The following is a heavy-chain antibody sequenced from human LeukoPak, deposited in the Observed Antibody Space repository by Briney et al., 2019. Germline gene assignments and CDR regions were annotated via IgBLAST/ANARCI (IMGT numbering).Heavy chain of an antibody. J-gene: IGHJ6*02. Sequence: ASVKVSCKTSGYTFTSYYIHWVRQAPGQGLEWVGIINPRGGSTTYGQKFQGRVTMTRDTSTSTAYMELRSLRSDDTAVYYCARVTDTPRVNYYYYGMDVWGQGTTVTVSS. CDR2: INPRGGST. CDR1: GYTFTSYY. V-gene: IGHV1-46*01. D-gene: IGHD5-18*01. CDR3: ARVTDTPRVNYYYYGMDV.